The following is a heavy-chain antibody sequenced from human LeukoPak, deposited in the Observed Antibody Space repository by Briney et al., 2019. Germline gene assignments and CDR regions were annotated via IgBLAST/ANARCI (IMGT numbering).Heavy chain of an antibody. CDR2: IYYSGST. D-gene: IGHD2-21*02. CDR3: AAYCGGDCYFDY. CDR1: GGSISSSSYY. V-gene: IGHV4-39*01. J-gene: IGHJ4*02. Sequence: SETLSLTCTVSGGSISSSSYYWGWIRQPPGKGLEWIGSIYYSGSTYYNPSLKSRVTISVDTSKNQFSLKLSSVTAADTAVYYCAAYCGGDCYFDYWGQGTLVTVSS.